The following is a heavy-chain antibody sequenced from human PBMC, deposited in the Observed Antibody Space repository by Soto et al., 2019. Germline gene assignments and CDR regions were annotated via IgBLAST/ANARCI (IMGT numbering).Heavy chain of an antibody. J-gene: IGHJ4*02. CDR3: ARQIYDSDTGPNSQYYFDS. D-gene: IGHD3-22*01. Sequence: PGESLKISCKGSGYSFAVYWITWVRQKPGKGLEWMGRIDPSDSQTYYSPSFRGHVTISATKSITTVFLQWSSLRASDTAMYYCARQIYDSDTGPNSQYYFDSWGQGTPVTVSS. CDR1: GYSFAVYW. CDR2: IDPSDSQT. V-gene: IGHV5-10-1*01.